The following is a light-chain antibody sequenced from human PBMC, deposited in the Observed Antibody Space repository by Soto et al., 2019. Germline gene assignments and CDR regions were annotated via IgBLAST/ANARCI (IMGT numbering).Light chain of an antibody. V-gene: IGKV3D-15*01. Sequence: EIVMTQSPATLSVSPGERATLSCRASQSIKDNLAWYQQKPGQAPGLLMFGASTRATGIPDRFSGSGSGTEFTLTISSLQSEDFAVYYCQQYHNWPPLTFGGGTKVEIK. CDR2: GAS. J-gene: IGKJ4*01. CDR3: QQYHNWPPLT. CDR1: QSIKDN.